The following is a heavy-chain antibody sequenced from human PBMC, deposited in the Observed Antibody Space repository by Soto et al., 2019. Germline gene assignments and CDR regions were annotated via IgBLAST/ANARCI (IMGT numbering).Heavy chain of an antibody. Sequence: GGSLRLSCAASGFTFSSYAMSWVRQAPGKGLEWVSAISGSGGSTYYADSVKGRFTISRDNSKNTLYLQMNSLRAEDTAVYYCAKDDYYGSGLIQGNAFDIWGQGTMVTVSS. D-gene: IGHD3-10*01. CDR2: ISGSGGST. V-gene: IGHV3-23*01. J-gene: IGHJ3*02. CDR1: GFTFSSYA. CDR3: AKDDYYGSGLIQGNAFDI.